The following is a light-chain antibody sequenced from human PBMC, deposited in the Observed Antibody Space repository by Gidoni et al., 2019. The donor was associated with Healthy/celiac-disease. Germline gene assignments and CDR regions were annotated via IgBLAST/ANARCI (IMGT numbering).Light chain of an antibody. CDR2: QDS. J-gene: IGLJ2*01. Sequence: SYVLTQPPSVSVSPGQTASITCSGDKLGDKYACWCQQKPGQSPVLVIYQDSKRPSGIPERFSGSNSGNTATLTISGTQAMDEADYYCQAWDSSTHVVFGGGTKLTVL. CDR1: KLGDKY. V-gene: IGLV3-1*01. CDR3: QAWDSSTHVV.